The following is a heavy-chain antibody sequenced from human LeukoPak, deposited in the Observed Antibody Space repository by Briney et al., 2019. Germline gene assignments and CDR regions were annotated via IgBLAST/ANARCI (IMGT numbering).Heavy chain of an antibody. CDR2: ISGSGGST. CDR1: GFTFSSHA. J-gene: IGHJ4*02. Sequence: QSGGSLRLSCAASGFTFSSHAMSWVRQATGKGLEWVSAISGSGGSTYYGDSVKGRFTISRDNSKNTLYLQMNSLGAEDKAVYYCAKAPRNSCYYYGHYFDYWGQGTLVTVSS. V-gene: IGHV3-23*01. CDR3: AKAPRNSCYYYGHYFDY. D-gene: IGHD3-22*01.